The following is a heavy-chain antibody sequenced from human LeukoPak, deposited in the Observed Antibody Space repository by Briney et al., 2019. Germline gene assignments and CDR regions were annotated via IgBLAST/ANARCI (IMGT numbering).Heavy chain of an antibody. J-gene: IGHJ4*02. CDR1: GFTFSSYS. CDR3: ARAPGRDGAAAGLFDY. V-gene: IGHV3-21*01. Sequence: GGSLRLSCAASGFTFSSYSMNWVRQAPGKGLEWVSSISSSSSYIYYADSVKGRFTISRDNAKNSLYLQMNSLRAEDTAVYYCARAPGRDGAAAGLFDYWGQGTLVTVSS. CDR2: ISSSSSYI. D-gene: IGHD6-13*01.